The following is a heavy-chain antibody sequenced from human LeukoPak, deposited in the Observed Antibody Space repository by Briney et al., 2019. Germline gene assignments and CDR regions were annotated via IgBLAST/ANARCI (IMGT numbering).Heavy chain of an antibody. CDR2: IYHTGST. D-gene: IGHD7-27*01. J-gene: IGHJ4*02. CDR1: GGSISSGNYY. Sequence: NPSQTLSLTFTVSGGSISSGNYYWSCIRQSPGKGLEWIGYIYHTGSTSYTPSLKSRLTISADTSQNQFSLQLSSVTGADTPVYYCASRKLGNDYWGQGTLVTVSS. CDR3: ASRKLGNDY. V-gene: IGHV4-61*01.